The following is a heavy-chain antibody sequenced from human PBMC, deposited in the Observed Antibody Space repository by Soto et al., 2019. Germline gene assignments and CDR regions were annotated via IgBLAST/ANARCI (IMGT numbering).Heavy chain of an antibody. CDR3: ARNKNGAPRTTDY. V-gene: IGHV3-7*05. J-gene: IGHJ4*02. CDR1: GFTFSRYW. Sequence: GGPLSLSCAASGFTFSRYWMDWVRQAPGKGLEWVANIKEDGSEEYYVDSVMGRFTISRDNAKNSLYLQMISLRAEDSAVYYCARNKNGAPRTTDYWGQGTLVTVSS. CDR2: IKEDGSEE. D-gene: IGHD2-8*01.